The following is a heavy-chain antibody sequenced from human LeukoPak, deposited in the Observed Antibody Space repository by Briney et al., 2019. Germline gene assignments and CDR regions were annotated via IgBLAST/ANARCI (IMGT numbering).Heavy chain of an antibody. CDR3: AKDHRKIAVARLVFGY. CDR1: GFTFSSYA. Sequence: PGGSLRLSCAASGFTFSSYAMHWVRQAPGKGLEWVAVISYDGSNKYYADSVKGRFTISRDNSKNTLYLQMNSLRAEDTAVYYCAKDHRKIAVARLVFGYWGQGTLVTVSS. V-gene: IGHV3-30-3*01. J-gene: IGHJ4*02. CDR2: ISYDGSNK. D-gene: IGHD6-19*01.